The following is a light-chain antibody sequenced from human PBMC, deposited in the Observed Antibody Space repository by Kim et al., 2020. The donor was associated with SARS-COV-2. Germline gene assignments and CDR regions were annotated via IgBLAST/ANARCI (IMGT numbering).Light chain of an antibody. CDR3: QQFTSSPS. J-gene: IGKJ2*03. CDR2: GAS. V-gene: IGKV3-20*01. CDR1: QNVGSTY. Sequence: SPGTLSLSPGQRGTIYCKASQNVGSTYLAWYQQKPGQAPRLLRDGASTVERFTGSGSGTDFTLTISRLEPEDFAVYYWQQFTSSPSFGQGTKLEI.